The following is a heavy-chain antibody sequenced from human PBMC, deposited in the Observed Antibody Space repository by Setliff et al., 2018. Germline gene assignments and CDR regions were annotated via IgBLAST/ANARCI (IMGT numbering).Heavy chain of an antibody. V-gene: IGHV2-5*02. CDR1: GFSLNTGGVG. D-gene: IGHD3-10*01. J-gene: IGHJ5*02. CDR2: IDWEDDK. CDR3: ARSEFYYGGGGILWFDA. Sequence: SGPTLVNPTQSLTLTCTFSGFSLNTGGVGVGWIRQPPGKALEWLAGIDWEDDKSYSPSLKSRVTITKDTSKNQVVLAIANMDPVDTGTYYCARSEFYYGGGGILWFDAWGQRTLVTVSS.